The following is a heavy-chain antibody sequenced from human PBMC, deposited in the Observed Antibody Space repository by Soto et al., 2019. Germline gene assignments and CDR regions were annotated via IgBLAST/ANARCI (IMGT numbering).Heavy chain of an antibody. V-gene: IGHV3-48*04. Sequence: GGSLRLSCAASGFTFSSYSMNWVRQAPGKGLEWVSYISSSGNTIYYADSVQCRFTISRDNAKNSLFLQMNSLRVEDTAFYYCARSPFMECNWAQGTLVTVSS. CDR1: GFTFSSYS. J-gene: IGHJ4*02. D-gene: IGHD3-3*02. CDR3: ARSPFMECN. CDR2: ISSSGNTI.